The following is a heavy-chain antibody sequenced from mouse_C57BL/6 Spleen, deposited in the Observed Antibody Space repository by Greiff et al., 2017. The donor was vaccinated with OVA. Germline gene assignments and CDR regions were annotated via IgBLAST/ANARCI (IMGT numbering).Heavy chain of an antibody. CDR3: ARDHDGYGENYFDY. CDR2: INYDGSST. V-gene: IGHV5-16*01. CDR1: GFTFSDYY. J-gene: IGHJ2*01. Sequence: EVKLVESEGGLVQPGSSMKLSCTASGFTFSDYYMAWVRQVPEKGLEWVANINYDGSSTYYLDSLKSRFIISRDNAKNILYLQMSSLKSEDTATYYCARDHDGYGENYFDYWRQGTTLTVSS. D-gene: IGHD2-3*01.